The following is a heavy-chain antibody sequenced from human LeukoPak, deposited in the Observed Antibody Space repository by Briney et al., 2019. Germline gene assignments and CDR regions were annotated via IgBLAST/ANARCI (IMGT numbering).Heavy chain of an antibody. CDR1: GGSISSYY. V-gene: IGHV4-59*12. CDR2: IYYSGST. Sequence: SETLSLTCTVSGGSISSYYWSWIRQPPGKGLEWIGYIYYSGSTNYNPSLKSRVTISVDTSKNQFSLKLSSVTAADTAVYYCARSSGSYKPFDYWGQGTLVTVSS. D-gene: IGHD1-26*01. J-gene: IGHJ4*02. CDR3: ARSSGSYKPFDY.